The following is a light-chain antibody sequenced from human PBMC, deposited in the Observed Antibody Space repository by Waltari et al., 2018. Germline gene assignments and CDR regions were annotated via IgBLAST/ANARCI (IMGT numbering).Light chain of an antibody. CDR1: ALPTQN. CDR3: QSADSSGTYVI. Sequence: SYELTQPPSVSVSPGKTARSTCSGDALPTQNAYWYQQKPGQATVLGIRKDIEKPSGNPERFSGSIAGTAFTLTISGVQAEDEADYYCQSADSSGTYVIFGGGTKLTVL. J-gene: IGLJ2*01. V-gene: IGLV3-25*03. CDR2: KDI.